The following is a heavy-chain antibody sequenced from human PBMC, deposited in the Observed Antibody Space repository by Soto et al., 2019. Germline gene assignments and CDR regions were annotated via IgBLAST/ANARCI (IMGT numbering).Heavy chain of an antibody. Sequence: SETLSLTCAVSGGSISSGGYSWSWIRQPPGKGLEWIGYIYHSGSTYYNPSLKSRVTISVDRSKNQFSLKLSSVTAADTAVYYCARGTTVTSYYYYYGMDVWGQGTTVTVSS. CDR2: IYHSGST. V-gene: IGHV4-30-2*01. CDR1: GGSISSGGYS. D-gene: IGHD4-17*01. J-gene: IGHJ6*02. CDR3: ARGTTVTSYYYYYGMDV.